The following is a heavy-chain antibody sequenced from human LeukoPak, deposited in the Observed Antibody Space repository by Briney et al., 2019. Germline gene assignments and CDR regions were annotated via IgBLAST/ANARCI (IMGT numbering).Heavy chain of an antibody. CDR2: IIPIFDTA. Sequence: ASVKVSCKASGGTFSSYAISWVRQAPGQGLEWMGGIIPIFDTANCAQKFQGRVTITADESTSTAYMELSSLRSEDTAVYYCCYGSSSSIFDYWGQGTLVTVSS. D-gene: IGHD6-6*01. V-gene: IGHV1-69*01. CDR1: GGTFSSYA. J-gene: IGHJ4*02. CDR3: CYGSSSSIFDY.